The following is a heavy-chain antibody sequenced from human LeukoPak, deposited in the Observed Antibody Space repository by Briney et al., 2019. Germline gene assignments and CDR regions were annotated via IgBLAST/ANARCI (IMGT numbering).Heavy chain of an antibody. V-gene: IGHV4-39*07. D-gene: IGHD4-17*01. J-gene: IGHJ2*01. Sequence: PSETLSLTCTVSGGSISSGGYYWTWIRQPPERRLEWIGEINHSGSTNYNPSLKSRVTISIDMSKNQFSLKVNSVTAADTAVYYCARYGVTTAGWSFDLWGRGTLVTVSS. CDR1: GGSISSGGYY. CDR3: ARYGVTTAGWSFDL. CDR2: INHSGST.